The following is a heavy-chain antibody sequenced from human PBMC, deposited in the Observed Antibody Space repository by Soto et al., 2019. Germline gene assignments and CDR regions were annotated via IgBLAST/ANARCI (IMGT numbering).Heavy chain of an antibody. V-gene: IGHV3-74*01. CDR3: GRGGSDSPRGMDF. J-gene: IGHJ6*02. CDR1: GFTFSPYW. D-gene: IGHD6-19*01. Sequence: EVQLAESGGGLVQPGGSLRLSCAASGFTFSPYWMHWVRQAPGKGLVWVSRINPDGSSTDYADSVKGRFTISRDNAKNTLYRQRNSLRAEDTAVYYGGRGGSDSPRGMDFWGQGTTVTVSS. CDR2: INPDGSST.